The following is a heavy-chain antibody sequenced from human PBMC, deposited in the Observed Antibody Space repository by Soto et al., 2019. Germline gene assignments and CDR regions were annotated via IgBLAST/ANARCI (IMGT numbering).Heavy chain of an antibody. D-gene: IGHD4-4*01. Sequence: PGGSLRLSCAASGFTFSSYGMHWVLQAPGKGLEWVAVISYDGSNKYYADSVKGRFTISRDNSKNTLYLQMNSLRSEDTAVYYCAKVRAKRTVIDPVKYWGKGTLVTVSS. V-gene: IGHV3-30*18. CDR1: GFTFSSYG. J-gene: IGHJ4*02. CDR3: AKVRAKRTVIDPVKY. CDR2: ISYDGSNK.